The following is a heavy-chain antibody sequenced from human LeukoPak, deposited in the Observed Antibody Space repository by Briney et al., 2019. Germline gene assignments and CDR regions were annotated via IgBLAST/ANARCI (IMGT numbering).Heavy chain of an antibody. V-gene: IGHV3-74*01. CDR1: GFSFSGHW. CDR3: ARGGGYYPIDY. CDR2: ISPTGSTT. D-gene: IGHD2-15*01. Sequence: GGSLRLSCIASGFSFSGHWMHWARQLPGKGLVWVSRISPTGSTTSYADSVKGRFTVSRDNAKNTLYLQVNNLRAEDTAVYYCARGGGYYPIDYWGQGTLVTVSS. J-gene: IGHJ4*02.